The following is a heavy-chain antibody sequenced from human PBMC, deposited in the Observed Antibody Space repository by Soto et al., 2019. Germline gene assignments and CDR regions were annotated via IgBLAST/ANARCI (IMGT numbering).Heavy chain of an antibody. J-gene: IGHJ6*02. V-gene: IGHV1-69*01. CDR1: GGSFNSYT. CDR3: ATSIFVQVPAASVVSFDGMDV. CDR2: IIPTSVSA. Sequence: QVQLVQSGAAVRKSGSSVKVSCKASGGSFNSYTISWVGRAPGQGLEWMGGIIPTSVSANYAQKLQGRSIITADESTRTVYMELRRLRAEDTAVYYCATSIFVQVPAASVVSFDGMDVWGQGATVIVSS. D-gene: IGHD2-2*01.